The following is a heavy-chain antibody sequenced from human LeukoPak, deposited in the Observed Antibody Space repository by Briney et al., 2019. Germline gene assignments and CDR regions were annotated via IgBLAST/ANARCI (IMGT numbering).Heavy chain of an antibody. CDR3: AKGDVYSGYDFLDY. J-gene: IGHJ4*02. V-gene: IGHV3-23*01. D-gene: IGHD5-12*01. CDR2: ISGSGGST. Sequence: GGSLRLSCAASGFTFSSYAMSWVRQAPGKGLEWVSAISGSGGSTYYADSVKGRLTISRDNSKNTLYLQMNSLRAEDTAVYYCAKGDVYSGYDFLDYWGQGTLVTVSS. CDR1: GFTFSSYA.